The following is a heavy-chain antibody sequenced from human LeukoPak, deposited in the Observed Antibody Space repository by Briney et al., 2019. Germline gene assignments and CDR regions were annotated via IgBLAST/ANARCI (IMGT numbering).Heavy chain of an antibody. J-gene: IGHJ6*04. CDR3: ARDSIAAAKPYYYYGMDV. CDR1: GGSFSGYY. CDR2: INHSGST. Sequence: SETLSLTCAVYGGSFSGYYWSWIRQPPGKGLEWIGEINHSGSTNYNPSLKSRVTISVDTSKNQFSLKLSSVTVADTAVYYCARDSIAAAKPYYYYGMDVWGKGTTVTVSS. V-gene: IGHV4-34*01. D-gene: IGHD6-13*01.